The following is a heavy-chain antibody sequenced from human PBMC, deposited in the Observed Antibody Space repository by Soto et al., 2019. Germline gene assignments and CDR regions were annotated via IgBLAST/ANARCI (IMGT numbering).Heavy chain of an antibody. CDR3: ARTAYYYDSSGYYFDC. CDR1: GFTFSSYG. J-gene: IGHJ4*02. V-gene: IGHV3-33*01. Sequence: GGSLRLSCAASGFTFSSYGMHWVRQAPGKGLEWVAVIWYDGRNTYYADSVKGRFTISRDNSKNMLYLQMNSLRAEDTAVYYCARTAYYYDSSGYYFDCWGQGTLVTVSS. D-gene: IGHD3-22*01. CDR2: IWYDGRNT.